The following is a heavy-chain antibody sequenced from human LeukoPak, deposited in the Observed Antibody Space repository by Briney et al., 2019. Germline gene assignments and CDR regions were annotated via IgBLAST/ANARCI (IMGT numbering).Heavy chain of an antibody. CDR3: AKSPAVHTAMAGVFDY. J-gene: IGHJ4*02. CDR1: GFTFSSYA. Sequence: GSLRLSCAASGFTFSSYAMSWVRQAPGTGLEWVSAISGSGGSTYYADSVKGRFTISRDNSKNTLYLQMNSLRAEDTAVYYCAKSPAVHTAMAGVFDYWGQGTLVTVSS. D-gene: IGHD5-18*01. CDR2: ISGSGGST. V-gene: IGHV3-23*01.